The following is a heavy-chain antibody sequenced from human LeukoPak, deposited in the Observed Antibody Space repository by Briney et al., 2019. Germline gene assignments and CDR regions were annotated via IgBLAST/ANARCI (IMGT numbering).Heavy chain of an antibody. Sequence: GASVKVSCKASGYTYTSYAMHWVRQAPGQRLEWMGWINVGNGNTEYSQKFQDRVTMTRNTSISTAYMELSSLRSDDTAVYYCARGPPSWGYDYWGPGTLVTVSS. CDR3: ARGPPSWGYDY. CDR2: INVGNGNT. CDR1: GYTYTSYA. J-gene: IGHJ4*02. V-gene: IGHV1-3*01. D-gene: IGHD2-2*01.